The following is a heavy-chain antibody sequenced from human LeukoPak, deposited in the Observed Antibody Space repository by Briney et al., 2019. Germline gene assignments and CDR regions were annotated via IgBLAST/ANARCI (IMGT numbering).Heavy chain of an antibody. D-gene: IGHD2-8*01. Sequence: GGSLRLSCAASGFTFSSYGMHWVRQAPGKGLEWVAFIRYDGSNKYYADSVKGRFTISRDNSKNTLYLQMNSLRAEDTAVYYCAKDGSPKYVDFDYWGQGTLVTVSS. CDR1: GFTFSSYG. CDR3: AKDGSPKYVDFDY. CDR2: IRYDGSNK. V-gene: IGHV3-30*02. J-gene: IGHJ4*02.